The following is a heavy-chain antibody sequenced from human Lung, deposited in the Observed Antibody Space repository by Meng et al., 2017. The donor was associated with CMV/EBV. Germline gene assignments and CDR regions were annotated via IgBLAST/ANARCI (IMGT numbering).Heavy chain of an antibody. CDR1: GITVSNNY. J-gene: IGHJ4*02. D-gene: IGHD2/OR15-2a*01. CDR2: IYSSGNT. Sequence: GGSXRLSCAASGITVSNNYMSWVRQAPGKGLEWVSVIYSSGNTFYADSVKGRFTIFSENSENRLYLQMNSLRVEDTAVYYCARTFFVSNADNWGQGTLVTVSS. V-gene: IGHV3-53*01. CDR3: ARTFFVSNADN.